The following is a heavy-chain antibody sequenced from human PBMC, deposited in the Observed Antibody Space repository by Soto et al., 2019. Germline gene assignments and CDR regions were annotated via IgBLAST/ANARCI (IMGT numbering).Heavy chain of an antibody. D-gene: IGHD3-3*01. CDR2: INAVNGKT. CDR3: ARGGVGYYDFWSGYSDTYYYYGMDV. V-gene: IGHV1-69*06. J-gene: IGHJ6*02. Sequence: SVKVSCTASGGTFSSYAISWGRQAPGQGLEWMGGINAVNGKTKYAQKFQGRVTITADKSTSTAYMELSSLRSEDTAVYYCARGGVGYYDFWSGYSDTYYYYGMDVWGQGTTVTVSS. CDR1: GGTFSSYA.